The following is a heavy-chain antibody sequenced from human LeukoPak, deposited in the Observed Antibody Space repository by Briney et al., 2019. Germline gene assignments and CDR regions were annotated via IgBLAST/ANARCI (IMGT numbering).Heavy chain of an antibody. CDR1: GFTFSSYA. CDR3: ARENYGSGSLGYYYYGMDV. CDR2: ISYDGSNK. V-gene: IGHV3-30*04. J-gene: IGHJ6*04. Sequence: GRSLRLSCAASGFTFSSYAMHWVRQAPGKGLEWVAVISYDGSNKYYADSVKGRFTISRDNSKNTLYLQMNSLRAEDTAAYYCARENYGSGSLGYYYYGMDVWGKGTTVTVSS. D-gene: IGHD3-10*01.